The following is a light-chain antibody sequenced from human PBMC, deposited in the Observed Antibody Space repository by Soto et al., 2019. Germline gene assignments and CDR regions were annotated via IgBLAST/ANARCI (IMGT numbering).Light chain of an antibody. CDR1: QSIDSN. CDR2: GAL. CDR3: QQYFDWWT. V-gene: IGKV3-15*01. J-gene: IGKJ1*01. Sequence: EIVMTQSASTLSGSPGEPATLSCRASQSIDSNVAWYQQKPGQAPRLLMYGALTRATGIPARFSGSAFGTESTLTITSLKSEDFAVYFCQQYFDWWTFGQGTKVDI.